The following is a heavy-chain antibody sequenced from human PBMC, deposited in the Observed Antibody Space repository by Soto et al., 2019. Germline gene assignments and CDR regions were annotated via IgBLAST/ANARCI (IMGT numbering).Heavy chain of an antibody. CDR1: GFTVSNNY. CDR2: IYSGGYT. J-gene: IGHJ2*01. CDR3: TTFLPAANSGWYGEVGWYFDL. D-gene: IGHD6-19*01. Sequence: PGGSLRLSCAVSGFTVSNNYKSWVRQAPGKGLGEVSVIYSGGYTAYGDSVKGRFTISRDDSKNTLYLQMNSLKTEDTAVYYCTTFLPAANSGWYGEVGWYFDLWGRGTMVTVYS. V-gene: IGHV3-53*01.